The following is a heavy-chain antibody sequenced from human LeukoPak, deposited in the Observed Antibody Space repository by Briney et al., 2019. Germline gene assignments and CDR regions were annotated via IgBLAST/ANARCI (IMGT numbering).Heavy chain of an antibody. CDR1: ADSITIYY. V-gene: IGHV4-59*01. Sequence: PSETLSLTCTVSADSITIYYWTWIRQPPGKGLEWIGYIDHTGSTNYNPSLNSRVTISRDTSKNHFSLKLSSATAADTAVYYCARDFVSSWSFYWGQGTLVTVSS. CDR2: IDHTGST. J-gene: IGHJ4*02. D-gene: IGHD6-13*01. CDR3: ARDFVSSWSFY.